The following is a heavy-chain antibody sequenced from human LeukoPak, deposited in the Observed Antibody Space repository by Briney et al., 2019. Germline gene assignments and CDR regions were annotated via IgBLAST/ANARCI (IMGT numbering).Heavy chain of an antibody. Sequence: GGPLTLSCKGSGYSFTSYWIAWVRQIPGKGLEWMGSIDPSDSYTKYSPSFQGHLTISADKSISTAYLQWSSLKAADTAMYYCARHNADYGDYSDYWGQGTLVTVSS. CDR1: GYSFTSYW. D-gene: IGHD4-17*01. CDR2: IDPSDSYT. CDR3: ARHNADYGDYSDY. J-gene: IGHJ4*02. V-gene: IGHV5-10-1*01.